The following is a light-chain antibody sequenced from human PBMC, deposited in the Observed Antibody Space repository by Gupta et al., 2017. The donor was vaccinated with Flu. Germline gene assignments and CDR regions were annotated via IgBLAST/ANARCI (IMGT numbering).Light chain of an antibody. J-gene: IGKJ3*01. V-gene: IGKV2-28*01. CDR1: QSLLHSNGYNY. Sequence: DIVMTQSLLPLPVTPGEPASISCRSSQSLLHSNGYNYLDWYLQKPGQSPQLLIYLGSNRASGVPDRFSGSGSGTDFTLKISRVEAEDVGFYYCMQALQTPFTFGPGTKVDIK. CDR2: LGS. CDR3: MQALQTPFT.